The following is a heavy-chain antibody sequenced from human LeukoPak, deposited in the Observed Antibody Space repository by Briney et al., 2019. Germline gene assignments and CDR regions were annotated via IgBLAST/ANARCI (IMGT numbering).Heavy chain of an antibody. CDR2: INPNSGGT. CDR3: ARVFRSITARLDFDY. J-gene: IGHJ4*02. D-gene: IGHD6-6*01. CDR1: GYTFTGYY. Sequence: APVKVSCKASGYTFTGYYMHWVRQAPGQGLEWMGWINPNSGGTNYAQKFQGRVTMTRDTSITTAYMELSRLRSDDTAVYYCARVFRSITARLDFDYWGQGTLVTVSS. V-gene: IGHV1-2*02.